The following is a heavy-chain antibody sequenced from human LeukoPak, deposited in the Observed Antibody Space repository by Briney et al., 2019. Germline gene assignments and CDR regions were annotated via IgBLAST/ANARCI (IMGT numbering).Heavy chain of an antibody. J-gene: IGHJ3*02. CDR3: ARGLVWRFLLDSRRDSFDI. D-gene: IGHD3-16*01. CDR2: ISHSGTT. CDR1: GGSFSDYQ. Sequence: SETLSLTCAVSGGSFSDYQWNWIRQSPGKGLEWLGEISHSGTTTYNPSLKSRVTISVDTSKNQFSLRLRSVTAADTAVYYCARGLVWRFLLDSRRDSFDIWGQGTTITVSS. V-gene: IGHV4-34*01.